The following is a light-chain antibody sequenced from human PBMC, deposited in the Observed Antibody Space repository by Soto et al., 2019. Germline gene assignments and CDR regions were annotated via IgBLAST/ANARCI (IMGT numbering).Light chain of an antibody. Sequence: QSALTQPASVSGSPGQSITISCTGTSSDLGVYNYVSWYQQHPGKAPKLIIYEVTNRPSGVSNRFSGSKSGNTASLTLSGLQAEDEADYYCSSYTTSSSPVVFGGGTKLTVL. J-gene: IGLJ2*01. CDR3: SSYTTSSSPVV. CDR1: SSDLGVYNY. V-gene: IGLV2-14*01. CDR2: EVT.